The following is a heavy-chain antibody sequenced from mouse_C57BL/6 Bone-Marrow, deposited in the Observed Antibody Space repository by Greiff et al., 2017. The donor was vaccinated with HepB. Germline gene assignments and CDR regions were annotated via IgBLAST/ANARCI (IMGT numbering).Heavy chain of an antibody. Sequence: EVQLVESGGGLVKPGGSLKLSCAASGFTFSSYAMSWVRQTPDKRLEWVATISDGGSYTYYPDNVKARFTISRDNAKNNLYLQMSQLKSEDTAMYYCERVLGDLDYWGQGTTITVSA. CDR3: ERVLGDLDY. V-gene: IGHV5-4*01. CDR2: ISDGGSYT. J-gene: IGHJ2*01. D-gene: IGHD1-1*01. CDR1: GFTFSSYA.